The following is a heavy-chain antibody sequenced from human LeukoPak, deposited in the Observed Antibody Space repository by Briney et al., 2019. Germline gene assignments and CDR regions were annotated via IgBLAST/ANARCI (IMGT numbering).Heavy chain of an antibody. J-gene: IGHJ4*02. CDR2: ISISGTKT. CDR3: ANEIRPNDY. CDR1: EFDFSTHA. Sequence: HPGGSLRLSCAAFEFDFSTHAMTWVRQAPGKGLEWVSAISISGTKTYYADSVKGRFTISRDNSKNTLYLQMYSLRAEDTAVYYCANEIRPNDYWGQGTLVTVSS. D-gene: IGHD4-17*01. V-gene: IGHV3-23*01.